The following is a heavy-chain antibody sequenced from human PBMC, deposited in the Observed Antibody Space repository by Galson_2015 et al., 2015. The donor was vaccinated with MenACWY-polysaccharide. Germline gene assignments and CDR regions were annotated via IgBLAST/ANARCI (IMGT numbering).Heavy chain of an antibody. CDR1: GFTFSSYS. Sequence: SLRLSCAASGFTFSSYSMNWVRQAPGKGLEWVSYISSGGTIYYADSVKGRFTISRDNAKNSLYLQMNSLRDDDTAVYYCARVLKELVVATQDCWGQGTLVAVSS. J-gene: IGHJ4*02. CDR3: ARVLKELVVATQDC. V-gene: IGHV3-48*02. D-gene: IGHD1-26*01. CDR2: ISSGGTI.